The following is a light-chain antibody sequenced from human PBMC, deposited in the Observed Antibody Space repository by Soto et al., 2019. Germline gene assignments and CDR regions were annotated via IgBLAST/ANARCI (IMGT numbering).Light chain of an antibody. CDR2: AAS. J-gene: IGKJ3*01. CDR3: QQSYSTPRVT. V-gene: IGKV1-39*01. CDR1: QSISSY. Sequence: DIQMTQSPSSLSASVGDRVTITCRASQSISSYLNWYQQKPGKAPKLLIYAASSLQSGVPSRFSGSGSGTEFTLTISSLQPEDFATYYCQQSYSTPRVTFGPGTQLDIK.